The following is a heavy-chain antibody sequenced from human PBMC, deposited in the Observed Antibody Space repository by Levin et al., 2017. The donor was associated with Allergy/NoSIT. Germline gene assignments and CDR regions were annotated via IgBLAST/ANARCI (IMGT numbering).Heavy chain of an antibody. J-gene: IGHJ3*02. CDR3: ARARIGLVWFRELIGRAFDI. D-gene: IGHD3-10*01. CDR1: GGSFSGYY. CDR2: INHSGST. V-gene: IGHV4-34*01. Sequence: SQTLSLTCAVYGGSFSGYYWSWIRQPPGKGLEWIGEINHSGSTNYNPSLKSRVTISVDTSTNQFSLKLSSVTAADTAVYYCARARIGLVWFRELIGRAFDIWGQGTMVTVSS.